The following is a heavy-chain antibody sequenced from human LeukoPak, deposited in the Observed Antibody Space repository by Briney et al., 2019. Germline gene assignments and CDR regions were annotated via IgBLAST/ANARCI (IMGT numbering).Heavy chain of an antibody. J-gene: IGHJ6*02. CDR3: ARDRLRVVPAAIPPYYYYGMDV. D-gene: IGHD2-2*02. V-gene: IGHV3-30*04. Sequence: GGSLRLSCAASGFTFSSYAMHWVRQAPGKGLEWVAVISYDGSNKYYADSVKGRFTTSRDNSKNTLYLQINSLRAEDTAVYYCARDRLRVVPAAIPPYYYYGMDVWGQGTTVTVSS. CDR2: ISYDGSNK. CDR1: GFTFSSYA.